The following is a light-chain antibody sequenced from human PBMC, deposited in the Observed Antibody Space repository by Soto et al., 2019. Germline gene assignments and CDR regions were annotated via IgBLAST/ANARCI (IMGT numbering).Light chain of an antibody. CDR2: VAS. CDR3: QQANSFPIT. Sequence: DIQMTQSPSSVSASIGERVTITCRASQGIGSFLAWYQQKPGKAPNLLISVASSLQSGVPSRFSGSGSGTDFTLTISSLQPEDFATYYCQQANSFPITFGQGTRLEIK. J-gene: IGKJ5*01. CDR1: QGIGSF. V-gene: IGKV1D-12*01.